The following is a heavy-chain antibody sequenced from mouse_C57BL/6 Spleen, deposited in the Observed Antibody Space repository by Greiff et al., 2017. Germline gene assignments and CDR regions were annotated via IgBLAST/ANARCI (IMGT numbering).Heavy chain of an antibody. CDR3: ASPPMFITTVVATDYAMDY. CDR2: IWSGGST. Sequence: VHLVESGPGLVQPSQSLSITCTVSGFSLTSYGVHWVRQSPGKGLEWLGVIWSGGSTDYNAAFISRLSISKATSTSQVFFKMNSLQADDTSIYYFASPPMFITTVVATDYAMDYWGQGTLVTVSS. CDR1: GFSLTSYG. J-gene: IGHJ4*01. V-gene: IGHV2-2*01. D-gene: IGHD1-1*01.